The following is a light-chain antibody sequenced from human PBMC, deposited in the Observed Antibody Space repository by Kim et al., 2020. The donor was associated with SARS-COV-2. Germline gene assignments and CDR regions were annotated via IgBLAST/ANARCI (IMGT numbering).Light chain of an antibody. V-gene: IGLV10-54*02. CDR1: SNIVGNQG. CDR2: RNN. Sequence: QAGLTQPPSVSKGLRQTATLTCTGNSNIVGNQGAAWLQQHQGHPPKLLSYRNNNRPSGISERFSASRLGNTASLTITGLQPEDEADYYCSALDSSLSARNVFGSGTKVTVL. CDR3: SALDSSLSARNV. J-gene: IGLJ6*01.